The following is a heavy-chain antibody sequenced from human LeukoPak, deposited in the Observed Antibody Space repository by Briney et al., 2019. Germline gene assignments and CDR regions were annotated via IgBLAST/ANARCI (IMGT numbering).Heavy chain of an antibody. D-gene: IGHD5-18*01. CDR3: ARGRGYSYGHRRYFDY. V-gene: IGHV4-39*01. CDR1: GGSISSSSYY. CDR2: IYYSGST. Sequence: PSETLSLTCTVSGGSISSSSYYWGWIRQPPGKGLEWIGSIYYSGSTYYNPSLKSRVTISVDTSKNQFSLKLSSVTAADTAVYYCARGRGYSYGHRRYFDYWGQGTLVTVSS. J-gene: IGHJ4*02.